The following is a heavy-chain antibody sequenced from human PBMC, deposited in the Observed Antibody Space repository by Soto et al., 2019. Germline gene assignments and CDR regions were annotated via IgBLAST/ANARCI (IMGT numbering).Heavy chain of an antibody. D-gene: IGHD5-12*01. J-gene: IGHJ4*01. CDR2: INPNSGGT. CDR3: ARSMATVGRLFDY. CDR1: GYTFTGYY. Sequence: ASVKVSCKASGYTFTGYYMHWVRQAPGQGLEWMGWINPNSGGTNYAQKFQGWVTMTRDTSISTAYMELSRLRSDDTAVYYCARSMATVGRLFDYWGQEPWSPSPQ. V-gene: IGHV1-2*04.